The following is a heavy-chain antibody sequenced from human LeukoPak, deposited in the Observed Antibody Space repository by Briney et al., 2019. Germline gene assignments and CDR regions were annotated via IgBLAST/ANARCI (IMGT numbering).Heavy chain of an antibody. CDR3: AKGYGGYEWSAPDY. Sequence: PGGSLRLSCAASGFTFSSYGMHWVRQAPGKGLEWVAVISYDGSNKYYADSVKGRFTISRDNSKNTLYLQMNSLRAEDTAVYYCAKGYGGYEWSAPDYWGQGTLVTVSS. J-gene: IGHJ4*02. D-gene: IGHD5-12*01. CDR1: GFTFSSYG. CDR2: ISYDGSNK. V-gene: IGHV3-30*18.